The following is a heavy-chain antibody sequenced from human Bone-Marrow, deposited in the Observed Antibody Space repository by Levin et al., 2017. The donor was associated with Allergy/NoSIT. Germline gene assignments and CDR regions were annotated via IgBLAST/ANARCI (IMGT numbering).Heavy chain of an antibody. CDR1: GGSISSYH. V-gene: IGHV4-59*08. D-gene: IGHD3-9*01. J-gene: IGHJ4*02. CDR3: ARQYVGWSYYFDY. Sequence: SQTLSLTCTVSGGSISSYHWSWIRQPPGKGLEWIGHIHYSGSTNYNPSLKSRVTMSVETSKNQFSLKLTSVTAADTAVYYCARQYVGWSYYFDYWGQGTLVTVSS. CDR2: IHYSGST.